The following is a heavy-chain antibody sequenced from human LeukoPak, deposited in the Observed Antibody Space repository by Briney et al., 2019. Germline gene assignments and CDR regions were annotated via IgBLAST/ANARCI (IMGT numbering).Heavy chain of an antibody. Sequence: SGGSLRLSCAASGFTFSNFQMHWVRQAPGKGLEWVSSISGSSSYIYYVDSEQGRFTISRDNAKNSLYLQLNSLRAEDTALYYCARAKGIAVADLWGQGTLVTVSS. J-gene: IGHJ4*02. CDR2: ISGSSSYI. V-gene: IGHV3-21*01. CDR3: ARAKGIAVADL. D-gene: IGHD6-19*01. CDR1: GFTFSNFQ.